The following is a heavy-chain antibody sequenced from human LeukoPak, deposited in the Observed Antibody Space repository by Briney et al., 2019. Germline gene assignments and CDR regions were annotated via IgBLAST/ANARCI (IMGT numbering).Heavy chain of an antibody. CDR3: ARDRVTVTDDAFDI. CDR1: GGSISSYY. V-gene: IGHV4-4*07. J-gene: IGHJ3*02. D-gene: IGHD4-17*01. Sequence: SETLSLTCTDSGGSISSYYWSWIRQPAGKGLEWIGRIYTTGSTNFNPSLKSRVTMSVDTSKNQFSLKLSSVTAADTAMYYCARDRVTVTDDAFDIWGQGTMVTVSS. CDR2: IYTTGST.